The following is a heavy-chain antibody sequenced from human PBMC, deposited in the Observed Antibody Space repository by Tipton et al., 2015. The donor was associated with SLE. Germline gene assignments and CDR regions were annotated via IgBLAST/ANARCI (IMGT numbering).Heavy chain of an antibody. D-gene: IGHD6-13*01. J-gene: IGHJ4*02. Sequence: TLSLTCTVSGGSISSGGYYWSWIRQHPGKGLEWIGYIYYSGSTYYNPSLKSRVTISADTSKNQFSLKLSSVTAADTAVYYCARHAGGSSWPYFDYWGQGTLVTVSS. V-gene: IGHV4-31*03. CDR3: ARHAGGSSWPYFDY. CDR1: GGSISSGGYY. CDR2: IYYSGST.